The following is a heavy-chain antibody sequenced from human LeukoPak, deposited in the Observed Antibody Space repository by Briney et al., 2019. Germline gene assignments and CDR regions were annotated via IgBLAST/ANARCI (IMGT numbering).Heavy chain of an antibody. V-gene: IGHV4-39*01. J-gene: IGHJ4*02. D-gene: IGHD3-3*01. CDR2: TYYSGST. CDR3: ARPRGDLWSGYDY. Sequence: PSETLSLTCSVSGGSISRSSYYWTWIRQSPGRGLEWIGNTYYSGSTLYNPSLKSRVTMSVDTSKNQFSLRLTSVTAADTAVYYCARPRGDLWSGYDYWGQGVLVTVSP. CDR1: GGSISRSSYY.